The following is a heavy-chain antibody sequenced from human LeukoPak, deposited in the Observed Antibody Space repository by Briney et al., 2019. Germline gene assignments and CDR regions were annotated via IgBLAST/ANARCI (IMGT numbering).Heavy chain of an antibody. CDR2: IIPIFGTA. CDR1: VATFCSYT. D-gene: IGHD2-2*01. V-gene: IGHV1-69*05. CDR3: ARGIVVVPAAIVPYYYYYRDV. J-gene: IGHJ6*03. Sequence: GASVKVSCKASVATFCSYTISWGRQAPRQGLEWMGGIIPIFGTANYAQKFQGRVTITTDESTSTAYVELSSLRSEDTGVYYCARGIVVVPAAIVPYYYYYRDVGGKRPTVTVP.